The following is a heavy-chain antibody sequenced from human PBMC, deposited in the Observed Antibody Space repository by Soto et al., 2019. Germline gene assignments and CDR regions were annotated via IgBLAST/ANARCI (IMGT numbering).Heavy chain of an antibody. V-gene: IGHV1-69*01. D-gene: IGHD3-10*01. CDR3: ARAWGANEAMVRGEFDY. CDR1: GGTFSSYD. CDR2: IIPIFGTA. Sequence: QVQLVQSGAEVKKPGSSVKVSCKASGGTFSSYDISWVRQAPGQGLEWMGGIIPIFGTANYAQKFQGRVTITADESTSTAYMELSSLRSEDTAVYYCARAWGANEAMVRGEFDYWGQGTLVTVSS. J-gene: IGHJ4*02.